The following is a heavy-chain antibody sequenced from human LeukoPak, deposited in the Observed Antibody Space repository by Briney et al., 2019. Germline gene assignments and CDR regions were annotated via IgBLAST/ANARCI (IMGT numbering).Heavy chain of an antibody. J-gene: IGHJ3*02. CDR1: GFTFSSYW. CDR3: ARAPAKVVNAFDI. D-gene: IGHD2-15*01. V-gene: IGHV3-7*01. CDR2: IKQDGSEK. Sequence: PGGSARLSCAASGFTFSSYWMSWVRQAPGKGLEWVANIKQDGSEKYYVDSVKGRFTISRDNAKNSLYLQMNSLRAEDTAVYYCARAPAKVVNAFDIWGQGTMVTVSS.